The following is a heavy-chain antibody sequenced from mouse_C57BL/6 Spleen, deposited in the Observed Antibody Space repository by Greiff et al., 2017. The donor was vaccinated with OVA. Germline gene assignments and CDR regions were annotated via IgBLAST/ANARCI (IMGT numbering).Heavy chain of an antibody. V-gene: IGHV1-50*01. CDR3: ARSGDFDY. CDR1: GYTFTSYW. J-gene: IGHJ2*01. Sequence: QVQLQQPGAELVKPGASVKLSCKASGYTFTSYWMQWVKQRPGQGLEWIGEIDPSDSYTNYNQKFKGKSTLTVDKSSSTACMQLSSLTSEDSAVYYCARSGDFDYWGQGTTLTVSA. CDR2: IDPSDSYT. D-gene: IGHD3-2*02.